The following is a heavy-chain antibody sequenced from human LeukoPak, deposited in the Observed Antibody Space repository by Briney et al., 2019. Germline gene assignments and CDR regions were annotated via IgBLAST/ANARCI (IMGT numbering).Heavy chain of an antibody. CDR2: ISGSGGST. Sequence: PGGSLRLSCAASGFTFSSYAMSWVRQAPGKGLEWVSAISGSGGSTYYADSVKGRFTISRDNSKNTLYLQMNNLRAEDTAVYYCVKGQDLDWPNPDYWGQGTLVTVSS. J-gene: IGHJ4*02. V-gene: IGHV3-23*01. D-gene: IGHD3-9*01. CDR1: GFTFSSYA. CDR3: VKGQDLDWPNPDY.